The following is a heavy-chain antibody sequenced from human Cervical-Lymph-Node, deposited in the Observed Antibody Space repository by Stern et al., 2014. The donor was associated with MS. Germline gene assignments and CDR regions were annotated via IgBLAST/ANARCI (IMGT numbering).Heavy chain of an antibody. CDR2: ISYDGSNK. Sequence: VQLVETGGGVVQPGRSLRLSCAASGFTFSSYAMQWVRQAPGKGLEWVSVISYDGSNKYYADSVKGRFTISRDNSKNTLYLQMNSLRAEDTAVYYCARVAGDYEFDYWGQGTLVTVSS. J-gene: IGHJ4*02. CDR1: GFTFSSYA. V-gene: IGHV3-30-3*01. D-gene: IGHD4-17*01. CDR3: ARVAGDYEFDY.